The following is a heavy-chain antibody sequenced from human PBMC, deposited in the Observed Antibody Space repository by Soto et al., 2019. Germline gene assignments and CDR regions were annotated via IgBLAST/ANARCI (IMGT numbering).Heavy chain of an antibody. Sequence: PGGALRLSCAASGFTFSSYGMHWVRQAPGKGLEWVAVISYDGSNKYYADSVKGRFTISRDNSKNTLYLQMNSLRAEDTAVYYCAKDLAAAGLYYYYYGMDVWGQGTKVTVSS. V-gene: IGHV3-30*18. CDR3: AKDLAAAGLYYYYYGMDV. CDR2: ISYDGSNK. D-gene: IGHD6-13*01. J-gene: IGHJ6*02. CDR1: GFTFSSYG.